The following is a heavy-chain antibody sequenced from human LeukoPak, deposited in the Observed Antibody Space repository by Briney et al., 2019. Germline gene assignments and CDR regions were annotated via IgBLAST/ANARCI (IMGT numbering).Heavy chain of an antibody. J-gene: IGHJ4*02. CDR1: GGSIGSPTYY. D-gene: IGHD3-22*01. CDR3: ARLGGYYEPPDY. Sequence: KPSDTLSLSCSVSGGSIGSPTYYWTWIRQPPGKGLEWIGAVHYSGSTYYSPSLVSRVTISVDTSKNQFSLKLASVTAADTAFYYCARLGGYYEPPDYWGQGTLITVAS. CDR2: VHYSGST. V-gene: IGHV4-39*01.